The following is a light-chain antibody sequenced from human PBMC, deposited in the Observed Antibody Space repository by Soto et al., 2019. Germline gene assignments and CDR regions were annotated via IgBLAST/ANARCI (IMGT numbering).Light chain of an antibody. CDR3: QSADSSGTYYV. J-gene: IGLJ1*01. CDR2: KDS. V-gene: IGLV3-25*02. CDR1: ALPKQY. Sequence: YELTQPPSVSVSPGQTARITCSGDALPKQYAYWYQQKPGQAPVLVIYKDSERPSGIPERFSGSSSGTTVTLTISGVQAEDEADYYCQSADSSGTYYVFGTGTKLTVL.